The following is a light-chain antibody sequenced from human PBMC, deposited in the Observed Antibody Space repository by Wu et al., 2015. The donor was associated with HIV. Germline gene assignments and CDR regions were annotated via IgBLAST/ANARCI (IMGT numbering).Light chain of an antibody. J-gene: IGKJ5*01. CDR3: QQLSTYPRT. CDR1: QDIRDY. CDR2: AAS. Sequence: DIQLTQSPSFLSASVGDRVTITCRASQDIRDYLAWYQQKPGEAPKLLIYAASTLQSGVPSRFSGSGSGTDFTLTISSLRPEDFAAYYRQQLSTYPRTFGQGT. V-gene: IGKV1-9*01.